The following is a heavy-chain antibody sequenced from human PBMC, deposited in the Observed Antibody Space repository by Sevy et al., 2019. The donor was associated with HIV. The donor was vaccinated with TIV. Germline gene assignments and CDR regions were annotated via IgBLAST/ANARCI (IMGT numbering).Heavy chain of an antibody. D-gene: IGHD3-22*01. CDR3: AKGVDYYDSGVDP. V-gene: IGHV3-23*01. CDR1: GFTFSTYA. Sequence: GGSPRLSCAASGFTFSTYAMSWVRQAPGKGLEWVSGISGSGGGGTYYADSVKGRFTISRDNSRNTVYLQMNSLRAEDTAVYFCAKGVDYYDSGVDPWGQGTLVTVSS. CDR2: ISGSGGGGT. J-gene: IGHJ5*02.